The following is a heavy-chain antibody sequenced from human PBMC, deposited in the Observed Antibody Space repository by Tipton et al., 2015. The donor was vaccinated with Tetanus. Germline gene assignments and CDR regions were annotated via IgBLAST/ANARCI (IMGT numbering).Heavy chain of an antibody. CDR2: IYYSGST. CDR3: ARDRGYCSSTSCAHGGWRAFDY. CDR1: GGSISSSSYY. V-gene: IGHV4-39*07. D-gene: IGHD2-2*01. J-gene: IGHJ4*02. Sequence: TLSLTCTVSGGSISSSSYYWGWIRQPPGKGLEWIGSIYYSGSTYYNPSLKSRVTISVDTSKNQFSLKLSSVTAADTAVYYCARDRGYCSSTSCAHGGWRAFDYWGQGTLVTVSS.